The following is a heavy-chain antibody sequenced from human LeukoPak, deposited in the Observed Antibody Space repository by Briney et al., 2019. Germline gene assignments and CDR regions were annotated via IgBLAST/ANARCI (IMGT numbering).Heavy chain of an antibody. V-gene: IGHV3-7*01. CDR2: IKEDGSET. J-gene: IGHJ5*01. CDR3: VRGGSYTFDS. D-gene: IGHD1-26*01. CDR1: GFTLSHYW. Sequence: GGSLRLSCSASGFTLSHYWMTWVRQAPGKGLEWVASIKEDGSETSHVDSVKGRFTISRDKAKNSVYLQMNSLGGEDTAVYYCVRGGSYTFDSWGQGILVTVSS.